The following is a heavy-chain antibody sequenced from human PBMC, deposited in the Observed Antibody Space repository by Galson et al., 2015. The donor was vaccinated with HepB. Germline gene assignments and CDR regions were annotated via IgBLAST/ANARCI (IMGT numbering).Heavy chain of an antibody. CDR3: ARHYDYVWGSYRIPGGYFDY. J-gene: IGHJ4*02. D-gene: IGHD3-16*02. Sequence: SLRLSCAASGFTFNNFWMSWVRQAPGKGLEWVANIKQDGSEKYYVDSVKGRFTISRDNAKNSQYLQMNSLRAEDTAVYYCARHYDYVWGSYRIPGGYFDYWGQGTLVTVSP. CDR2: IKQDGSEK. V-gene: IGHV3-7*03. CDR1: GFTFNNFW.